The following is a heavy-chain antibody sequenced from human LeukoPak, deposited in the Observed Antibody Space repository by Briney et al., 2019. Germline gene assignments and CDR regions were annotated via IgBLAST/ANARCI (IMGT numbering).Heavy chain of an antibody. J-gene: IGHJ4*02. CDR2: INPNSGGT. Sequence: ASVKVSCKASGYTFTGYYMHGVRQAPGQGLEWMGRINPNSGGTNYAQKFQGRVTMTRDTSISTAYMELSRLRSDDTAVYYCARSIQLWQRGAFDYWGQGTLVTVSS. V-gene: IGHV1-2*06. CDR3: ARSIQLWQRGAFDY. CDR1: GYTFTGYY. D-gene: IGHD5-18*01.